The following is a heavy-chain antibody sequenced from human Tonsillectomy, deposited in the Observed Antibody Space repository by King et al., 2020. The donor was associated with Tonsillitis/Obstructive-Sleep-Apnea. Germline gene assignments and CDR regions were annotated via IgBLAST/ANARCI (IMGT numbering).Heavy chain of an antibody. CDR3: AGDAGGRAFDI. CDR1: GFTCSSYW. J-gene: IGHJ3*02. D-gene: IGHD4-23*01. Sequence: VQLVESGGGLVQPGGSVRLSCAASGFTCSSYWMSWVRQAPGKGLEWGANVDQDGIETYYVDAVNGRFTMSRDNVKNALYLQMNSLRAEDTAVFYCAGDAGGRAFDIWGQGTMVPVSS. CDR2: VDQDGIET. V-gene: IGHV3-7*04.